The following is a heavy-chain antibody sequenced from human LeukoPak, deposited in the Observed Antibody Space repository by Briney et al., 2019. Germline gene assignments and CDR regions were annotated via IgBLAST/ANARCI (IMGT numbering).Heavy chain of an antibody. CDR1: GGSFSGYY. CDR3: ARGQGRARHYTVDY. D-gene: IGHD2-2*02. J-gene: IGHJ4*02. V-gene: IGHV4-34*01. CDR2: INHSGST. Sequence: SETLSLTCAVYGGSFSGYYRSWIRQPPGKGLEWIGEINHSGSTNYNPSLKSRVTISVDTSKNQFSLKLSSVTAADTAVYYCARGQGRARHYTVDYWGQGTLVTVSS.